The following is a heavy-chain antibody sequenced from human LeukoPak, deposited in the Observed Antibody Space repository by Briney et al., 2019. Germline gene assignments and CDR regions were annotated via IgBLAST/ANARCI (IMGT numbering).Heavy chain of an antibody. Sequence: GGSLRLSCAASGFTFSSYAMSWVRQAPGKGLEWVSAISGSGGSTYYADSVKGRFTISRDNSKNTLYLQMNSLRAEDTAVYYCAKYYDSSGYYYGVGFDYWGQGTQVTDSS. CDR2: ISGSGGST. CDR1: GFTFSSYA. D-gene: IGHD3-22*01. CDR3: AKYYDSSGYYYGVGFDY. J-gene: IGHJ4*02. V-gene: IGHV3-23*01.